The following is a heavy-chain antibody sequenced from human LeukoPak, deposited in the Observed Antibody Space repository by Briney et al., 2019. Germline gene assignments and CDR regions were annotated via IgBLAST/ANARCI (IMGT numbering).Heavy chain of an antibody. CDR2: ISGSGGST. CDR1: GFTISSYA. V-gene: IGHV3-23*01. CDR3: AKGSRQLPFDY. Sequence: GGSLRLSCAASGFTISSYAMSWIRQAPGKGLEWVSAISGSGGSTYYADSVKGRFTISRDNSKNTLYLQMNSLRAEDTAEYYCAKGSRQLPFDYWGQGTLVTVSS. D-gene: IGHD5-18*01. J-gene: IGHJ4*02.